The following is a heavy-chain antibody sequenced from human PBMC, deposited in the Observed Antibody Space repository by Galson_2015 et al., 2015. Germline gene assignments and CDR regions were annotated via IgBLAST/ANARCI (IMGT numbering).Heavy chain of an antibody. V-gene: IGHV3-23*01. CDR2: ISGSGGST. Sequence: SLRLSCAASGFTFSSYAMSWVRQAPGKGLEWVSAISGSGGSTYYADSVKGRFTISRDNSKNTLYLQMNSLRAEDTAVYYCAKDRPHPIAVAGNFDYGGQGTLVTVSS. CDR1: GFTFSSYA. CDR3: AKDRPHPIAVAGNFDY. J-gene: IGHJ4*02. D-gene: IGHD6-19*01.